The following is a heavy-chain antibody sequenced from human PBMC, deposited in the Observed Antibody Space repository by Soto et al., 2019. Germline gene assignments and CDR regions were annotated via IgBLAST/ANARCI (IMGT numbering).Heavy chain of an antibody. J-gene: IGHJ5*02. V-gene: IGHV1-2*02. CDR2: INPNSGGT. CDR1: GYTFTGYY. D-gene: IGHD5-18*01. CDR3: ARDQTSRLWSYGWFDH. Sequence: GASVKVSCKASGYTFTGYYMHWVRQAPGQGLEWMGWINPNSGGTNYAQKFQGRVTMTRDTSISTAYMELSRLRSDDTAVYYCARDQTSRLWSYGWFDHWGQGTLVTVSS.